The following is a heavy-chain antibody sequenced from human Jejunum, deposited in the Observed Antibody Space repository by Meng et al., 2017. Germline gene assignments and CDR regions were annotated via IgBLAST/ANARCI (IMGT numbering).Heavy chain of an antibody. CDR2: INAGNGNT. CDR1: GYTFTSCA. Sequence: VQLVQSGVEVKKPGASAKVSCKASGYTFTSCAMHWVRQAPGQRLEWMGWINAGNGNTKYSQKFQGRVTFTRDTSASTAYMELSSLESEDTAAYYCATLNIAVAGYWGQGTLVTVSS. J-gene: IGHJ4*02. D-gene: IGHD6-19*01. V-gene: IGHV1-3*01. CDR3: ATLNIAVAGY.